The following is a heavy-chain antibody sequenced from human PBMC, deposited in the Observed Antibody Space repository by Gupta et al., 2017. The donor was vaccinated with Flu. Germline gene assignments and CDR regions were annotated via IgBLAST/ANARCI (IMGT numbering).Heavy chain of an antibody. CDR3: ARAQYYDFWSGYYTLPSLDY. J-gene: IGHJ4*02. V-gene: IGHV4-34*01. D-gene: IGHD3-3*01. CDR2: INHSGST. Sequence: GLEWIGEINHSGSTNYNPSLKSRVTISVDTSKNQFSLKLSSVTAADTAVYYCARAQYYDFWSGYYTLPSLDYWGQGTLVTVSS.